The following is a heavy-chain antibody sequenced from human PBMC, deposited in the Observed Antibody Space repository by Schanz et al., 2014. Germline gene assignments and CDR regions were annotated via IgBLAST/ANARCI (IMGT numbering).Heavy chain of an antibody. V-gene: IGHV3-23*04. Sequence: EVQLVESGGDLVQPGGSLRLSCAASGFTFSSHAMSWVRQAPGKGLEWVSTISASGGDTLYADSVKGRFTISRDTSKSTLYLQMNSLRADDTAIYFCARDEGRDGYNLAFDVWGQGTLVTVSS. D-gene: IGHD2-21*01. CDR1: GFTFSSHA. CDR3: ARDEGRDGYNLAFDV. J-gene: IGHJ3*01. CDR2: ISASGGDT.